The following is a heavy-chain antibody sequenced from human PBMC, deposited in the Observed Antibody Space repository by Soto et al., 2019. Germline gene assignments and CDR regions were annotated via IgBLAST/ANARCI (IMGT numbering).Heavy chain of an antibody. Sequence: ASVKVSCKASGYTFSSYAMHWVRQAPGQRLEWMGWINAGYGNTKSSQKFQDRVTISRDTSASTAYMELTSLRSEDTAVYYCARDTGDGTFDFWGQGTLVTVYS. CDR2: INAGYGNT. V-gene: IGHV1-3*01. J-gene: IGHJ4*02. CDR1: GYTFSSYA. D-gene: IGHD7-27*01. CDR3: ARDTGDGTFDF.